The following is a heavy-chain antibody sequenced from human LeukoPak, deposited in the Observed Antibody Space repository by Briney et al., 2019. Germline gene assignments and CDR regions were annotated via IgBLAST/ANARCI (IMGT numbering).Heavy chain of an antibody. Sequence: GGSLRLSCAASGFTFSSYWMSWVRQAPGKGLEWVANIKRDGSEKYYVDSVKGRFTISRDNAKNSLYLQMNSLRAEDTAVYYCARVERDCSSTSCYFYSSYWGQGTLVTVSS. CDR2: IKRDGSEK. CDR1: GFTFSSYW. CDR3: ARVERDCSSTSCYFYSSY. D-gene: IGHD2-2*01. J-gene: IGHJ4*02. V-gene: IGHV3-7*01.